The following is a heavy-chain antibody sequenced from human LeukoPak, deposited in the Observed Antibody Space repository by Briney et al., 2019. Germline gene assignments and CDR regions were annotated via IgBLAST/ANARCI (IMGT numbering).Heavy chain of an antibody. Sequence: SETLSLTCTVSGDSISSFYWSWIRQPPGKELEWIGYLSNTGTTNYNPSLTSRVSISLATSRHQFSLHLYSLPAADTALPYSAGQLAKPNAGFAYWGQGTLVTVSS. D-gene: IGHD2-8*01. CDR1: GDSISSFY. V-gene: IGHV4-59*08. J-gene: IGHJ4*02. CDR3: AGQLAKPNAGFAY. CDR2: LSNTGTT.